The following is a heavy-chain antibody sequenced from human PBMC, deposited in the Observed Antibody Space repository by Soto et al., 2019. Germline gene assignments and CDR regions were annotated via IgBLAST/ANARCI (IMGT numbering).Heavy chain of an antibody. D-gene: IGHD6-6*01. CDR2: ISSSSFSI. CDR1: GFTFRSYS. Sequence: EVQLVESGGGLVKPGGSLRLSCAASGFTFRSYSMNWVRQAPGKGLEWVSSISSSSFSINYADSVKGRFSISRDNAQNSLHLQMNNLRAEDTAVYYCARNESSNIYGMDVWCQGTTVTVSS. V-gene: IGHV3-21*01. CDR3: ARNESSNIYGMDV. J-gene: IGHJ6*02.